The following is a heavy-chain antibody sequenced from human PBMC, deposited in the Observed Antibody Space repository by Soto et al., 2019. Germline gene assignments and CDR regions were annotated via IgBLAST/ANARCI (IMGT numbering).Heavy chain of an antibody. CDR1: GISFSNYW. Sequence: PGGSLRVSCAASGISFSNYWMTWVRQAPGKGLEWVANVKQDGSGKYYVDSVTGRFTVSRDNAKNSLYLQMNSLRAEDTALYYCATAGVGITTGDFHYWGQGAPVTV. J-gene: IGHJ4*02. CDR3: ATAGVGITTGDFHY. D-gene: IGHD1-26*01. V-gene: IGHV3-7*01. CDR2: VKQDGSGK.